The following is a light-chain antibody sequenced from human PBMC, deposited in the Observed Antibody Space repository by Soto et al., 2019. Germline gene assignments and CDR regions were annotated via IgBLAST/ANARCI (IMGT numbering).Light chain of an antibody. CDR1: QGISNY. V-gene: IGKV1-17*03. Sequence: DIQMTQSPSSLSTSVGDRVTITCRASQGISNYLAWFQQKPGKVPKRLIYGASGLQTGVPSRFSGSGSGTEFTLTISSLQPEEFATYYCLQHISYPLTFGGGTKVEIK. CDR3: LQHISYPLT. J-gene: IGKJ4*01. CDR2: GAS.